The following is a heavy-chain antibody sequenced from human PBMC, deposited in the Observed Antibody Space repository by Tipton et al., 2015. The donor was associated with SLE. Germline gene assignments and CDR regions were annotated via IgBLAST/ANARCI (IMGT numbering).Heavy chain of an antibody. CDR1: GGSISNYY. Sequence: TLSLTCTVSGGSISNYYWSWIRQPPGKRLEWIGYFSYSGSTNYNPSLKSRVTISVDTSNNQFSLKLTSVTAADTAVYYCAKEGRGSSGFGYWGQGTLVTVSS. J-gene: IGHJ4*02. V-gene: IGHV4-59*01. CDR2: FSYSGST. CDR3: AKEGRGSSGFGY. D-gene: IGHD6-6*01.